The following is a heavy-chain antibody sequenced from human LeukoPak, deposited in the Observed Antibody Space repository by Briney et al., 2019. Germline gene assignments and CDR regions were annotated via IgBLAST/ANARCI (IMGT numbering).Heavy chain of an antibody. CDR2: ISVSGGST. CDR1: GFIFSIYG. D-gene: IGHD3-3*01. V-gene: IGHV3-23*01. J-gene: IGHJ3*02. CDR3: AKDRGFSYAFDI. Sequence: GGSLRLSCAASGFIFSIYGMSWVRQAPGEGLEWVSAISVSGGSTYYADSVKGRFTISRDNSKNTLYLQINSLRAEDTAVYYCAKDRGFSYAFDIWGQGTMVSVSS.